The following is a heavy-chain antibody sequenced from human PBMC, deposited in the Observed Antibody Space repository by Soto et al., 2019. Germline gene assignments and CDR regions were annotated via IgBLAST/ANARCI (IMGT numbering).Heavy chain of an antibody. CDR3: AKDLGDYYDSSGYQYDY. CDR2: ISYDGSNK. Sequence: PGGSLRLSCAASGFTFSSYGMHWVRQAPGKGLEWVAVISYDGSNKYYADSVKGRFTISRDNSKNTLYLQMNSLRAEDTAVYYCAKDLGDYYDSSGYQYDYWGQGTLVTVS. D-gene: IGHD3-22*01. CDR1: GFTFSSYG. J-gene: IGHJ4*02. V-gene: IGHV3-30*18.